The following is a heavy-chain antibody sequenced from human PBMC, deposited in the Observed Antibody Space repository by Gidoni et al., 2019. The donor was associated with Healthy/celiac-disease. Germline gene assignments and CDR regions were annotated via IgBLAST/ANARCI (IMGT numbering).Heavy chain of an antibody. J-gene: IGHJ2*01. V-gene: IGHV3-21*01. CDR3: ARDHRDCSSTSCAHWYFDL. Sequence: EVQLVESGGGLVKPGGSLRLSCPASGFTFSIYSMNWVRQAPGKGLEWVSSISSSSSYIYYADSVKGRFTISRDNAKNSLYLQMNSLRAEDTAVYYCARDHRDCSSTSCAHWYFDLWGRGTLVTVSS. CDR2: ISSSSSYI. D-gene: IGHD2-2*01. CDR1: GFTFSIYS.